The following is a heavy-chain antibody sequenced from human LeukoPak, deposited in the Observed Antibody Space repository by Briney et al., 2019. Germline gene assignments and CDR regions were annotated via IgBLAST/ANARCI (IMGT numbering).Heavy chain of an antibody. Sequence: GGSLRLSCAASGFTVSSNFMSWVRQAPGKELEWVSVIYSGGSTYYADSVKGRFTISRDNSKNTLYLQMNSLRAEDTAVYYCAKESRLGMYGYWGQGTLVTVSS. CDR3: AKESRLGMYGY. CDR1: GFTVSSNF. V-gene: IGHV3-66*02. CDR2: IYSGGST. D-gene: IGHD2-8*02. J-gene: IGHJ4*02.